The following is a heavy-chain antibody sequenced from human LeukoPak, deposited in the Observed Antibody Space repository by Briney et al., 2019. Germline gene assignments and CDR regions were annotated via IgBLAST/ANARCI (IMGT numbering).Heavy chain of an antibody. Sequence: PSETLSLTCAVSGGSISSSNWWSWVRQPPGKGLEWIGEIYHSGSTNYNPSLKSRVTISVDTSKNQFSLRLSSVIAADTAVYYCARDQGGGSYRHAFDMWGQGTMVTVSS. CDR3: ARDQGGGSYRHAFDM. CDR2: IYHSGST. CDR1: GGSISSSNW. V-gene: IGHV4-4*02. J-gene: IGHJ3*02. D-gene: IGHD1-26*01.